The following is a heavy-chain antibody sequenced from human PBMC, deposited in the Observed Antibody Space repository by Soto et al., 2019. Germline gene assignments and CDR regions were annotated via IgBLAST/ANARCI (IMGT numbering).Heavy chain of an antibody. CDR1: GFTFGDYA. J-gene: IGHJ6*03. D-gene: IGHD1-7*01. CDR3: TRDRGDWNYVYYYYYYYMDV. V-gene: IGHV3-49*03. Sequence: GGSLRLSCTASGFTFGDYAMSWFRQAPGKGLEWVGFIRSKAYGGTTEYAASVKGRFTISRDDSKSIAYLQMNSLKTEDTAVYYCTRDRGDWNYVYYYYYYYMDVWGKGTTVTVSS. CDR2: IRSKAYGGTT.